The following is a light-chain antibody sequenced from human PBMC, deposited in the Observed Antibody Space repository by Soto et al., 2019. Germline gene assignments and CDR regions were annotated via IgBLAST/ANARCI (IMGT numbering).Light chain of an antibody. CDR1: QDISNY. V-gene: IGKV1-33*01. CDR3: QQYDNLPLT. CDR2: DAS. Sequence: DIQMTQSPSSLSASVGDRVTITCQASQDISNYLNWYQRKPGKAPKLLIYDASNLETGVPSRFSGSGSGTDFTSTISSLQPEDIATYYCQQYDNLPLTFGGGTKVDIK. J-gene: IGKJ4*01.